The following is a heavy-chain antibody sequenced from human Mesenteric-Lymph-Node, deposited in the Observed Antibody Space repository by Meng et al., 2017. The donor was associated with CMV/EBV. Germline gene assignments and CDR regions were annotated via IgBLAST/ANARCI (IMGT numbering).Heavy chain of an antibody. Sequence: GSLRLSCTASGGSINSNGNYWVWIRQPPGKGLEWIGRIYYSGGAYYNPSLTGRVTISVETSKIQVSLEMTSVTAADTAVYYCARDIRGFDYWGQGTLVTVSS. V-gene: IGHV4-39*07. CDR1: GGSINSNGNY. D-gene: IGHD3-10*01. CDR3: ARDIRGFDY. J-gene: IGHJ4*02. CDR2: IYYSGGA.